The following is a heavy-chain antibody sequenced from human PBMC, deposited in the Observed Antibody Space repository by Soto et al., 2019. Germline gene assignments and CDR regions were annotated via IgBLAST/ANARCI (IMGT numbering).Heavy chain of an antibody. J-gene: IGHJ6*02. D-gene: IGHD6-19*01. Sequence: SETVSLTCAVYGGSFSGYYWLWIRQPPGKGLEWIGEINHSGSTNYNPSLKSRVTISVDTSKNQFSLKLSSVTAADTAVYYCARGKSSGFGYYGMDVWGQGTTVS. CDR2: INHSGST. V-gene: IGHV4-34*01. CDR3: ARGKSSGFGYYGMDV. CDR1: GGSFSGYY.